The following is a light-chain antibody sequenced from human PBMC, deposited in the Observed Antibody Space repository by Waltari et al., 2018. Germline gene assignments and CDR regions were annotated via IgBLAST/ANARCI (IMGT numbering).Light chain of an antibody. J-gene: IGKJ4*01. Sequence: PGERATLSCRASESVFNYLAWYRQKPGQAPRLLIYDTPKRATGIPARFSGSGYGTDFTLTITNLEAEDFALYYCQQGSILPLTFGGGTKVEIK. CDR3: QQGSILPLT. CDR1: ESVFNY. CDR2: DTP. V-gene: IGKV3-11*01.